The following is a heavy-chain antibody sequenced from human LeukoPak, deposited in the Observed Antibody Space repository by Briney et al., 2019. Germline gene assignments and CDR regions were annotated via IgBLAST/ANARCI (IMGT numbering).Heavy chain of an antibody. CDR3: ARTRYYYNSRSYGAPYYFDY. CDR2: ISGSGGST. J-gene: IGHJ4*02. V-gene: IGHV3-23*01. D-gene: IGHD3-10*01. Sequence: GGSLRLSCAASGFTFSSYAMSWVRQAPGKGLEWVSAISGSGGSTYYADSVKGRFTISRDNSKNTLYLQMNSLRAEDTAVYYCARTRYYYNSRSYGAPYYFDYWGQGTLVTVSS. CDR1: GFTFSSYA.